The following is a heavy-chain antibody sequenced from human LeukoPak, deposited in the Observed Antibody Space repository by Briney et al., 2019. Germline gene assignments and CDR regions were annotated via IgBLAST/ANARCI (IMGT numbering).Heavy chain of an antibody. D-gene: IGHD3-3*01. CDR1: GGSISGGGYY. V-gene: IGHV4-31*03. CDR2: IYYSGST. J-gene: IGHJ3*02. CDR3: ARTYTIFGVVIIRDAFDI. Sequence: SETLSLTCTVSGGSISGGGYYWSWIRQHPGKGLGWIGYIYYSGSTYYNPSLKSRVTISVDTSKNQFSLKLSSVTAADTAVYYCARTYTIFGVVIIRDAFDIWDQGTMVTVSS.